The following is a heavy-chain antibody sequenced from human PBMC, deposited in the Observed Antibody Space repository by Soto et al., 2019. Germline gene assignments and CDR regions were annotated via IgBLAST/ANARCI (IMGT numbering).Heavy chain of an antibody. V-gene: IGHV3-21*01. CDR1: GFTFSSYS. CDR2: ISSSSSHI. Sequence: GGSLRLSCAASGFTFSSYSMNWFRQAPGQGLEWVSSISSSSSHIYYADSVKGRFTISRDNAKNSLYLQMNSLRAEDTAVYYCARDGVVVVAAKGDYYHGMDVWGQGTTVTVSS. D-gene: IGHD2-15*01. J-gene: IGHJ6*02. CDR3: ARDGVVVVAAKGDYYHGMDV.